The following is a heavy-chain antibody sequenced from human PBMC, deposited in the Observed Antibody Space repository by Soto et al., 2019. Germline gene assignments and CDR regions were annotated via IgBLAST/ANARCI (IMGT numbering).Heavy chain of an antibody. V-gene: IGHV4-34*01. D-gene: IGHD3-3*01. Sequence: PSETLSLTCAVYGGSFSGYYWSWIRQPPGKGLEWIGEINYSGSTNYNPSLKSRVTISVDTSKNQFSLKLSSVTAADTAVYYCARHDFWSGGVFDYWGQGTLVTVSS. J-gene: IGHJ4*02. CDR2: INYSGST. CDR1: GGSFSGYY. CDR3: ARHDFWSGGVFDY.